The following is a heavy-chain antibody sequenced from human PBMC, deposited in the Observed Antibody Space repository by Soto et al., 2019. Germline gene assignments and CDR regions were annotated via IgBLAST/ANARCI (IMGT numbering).Heavy chain of an antibody. CDR2: ISSSSSYI. V-gene: IGHV3-21*01. D-gene: IGHD3-22*01. J-gene: IGHJ4*02. CDR3: ARGSFFYETSGYYPPDY. CDR1: GFTFMSYT. Sequence: GSLRLSCAASGFTFMSYTMNWVRQAPGTGLEWVASISSSSSYIEYADSLKGRFTISRDNAKNSVHLQTRSLRAEDTAVYYCARGSFFYETSGYYPPDYWGQGTLVTVSS.